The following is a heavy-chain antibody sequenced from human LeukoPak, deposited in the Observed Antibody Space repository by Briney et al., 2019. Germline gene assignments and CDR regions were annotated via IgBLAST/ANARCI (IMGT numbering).Heavy chain of an antibody. J-gene: IGHJ4*02. V-gene: IGHV3-15*01. CDR2: ITSNTHGCPT. Sequence: PGGSLRLSCAASGFTFNNAWMGWVRQAPGKGLEWVGRITSNTHGCPTLYTAPVKDRFTISRDDSKNTLFLQMNSLKTEDTAVYYCTTYIPGYRSGAGCGDYWGQGTLVTVSS. CDR1: GFTFNNAW. CDR3: TTYIPGYRSGAGCGDY. D-gene: IGHD2-15*01.